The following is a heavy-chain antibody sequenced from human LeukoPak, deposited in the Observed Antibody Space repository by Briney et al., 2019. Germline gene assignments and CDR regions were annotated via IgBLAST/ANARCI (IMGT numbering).Heavy chain of an antibody. V-gene: IGHV4-59*01. CDR3: GRAKGPYACKGEQEFDY. CDR2: IYYGGST. J-gene: IGHJ4*02. CDR1: GGSISSYY. Sequence: SETLSLTCTVSGGSISSYYWSWIRQPPGKGLEWIGYIYYGGSTNYNPSLKSRVTISVDTSKNQFSLKLSSVTAADTAVYYCGRAKGPYACKGEQEFDYWGQGTLFTVSS. D-gene: IGHD4-23*01.